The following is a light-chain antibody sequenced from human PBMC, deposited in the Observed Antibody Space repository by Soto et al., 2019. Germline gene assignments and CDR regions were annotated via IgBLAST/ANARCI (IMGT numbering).Light chain of an antibody. Sequence: DIQLTQSPSFLSASVGDRVTISCRSSQGISNYLAWYQQKPGKAPKLLIHVASTLQSGVSSRFSGSGSGTEFTLTISSLQPEDFATYFCQQLNSYPLTFGGGTKVDIK. CDR2: VAS. V-gene: IGKV1-9*01. CDR1: QGISNY. CDR3: QQLNSYPLT. J-gene: IGKJ4*01.